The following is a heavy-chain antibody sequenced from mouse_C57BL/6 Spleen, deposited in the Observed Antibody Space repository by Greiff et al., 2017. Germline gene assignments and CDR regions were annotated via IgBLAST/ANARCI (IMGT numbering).Heavy chain of an antibody. J-gene: IGHJ1*03. CDR3: ARRPIYYGSSYWYFDV. Sequence: EVKLMESGPGLVKPSQSLSLTCSVTGYSITSGYYWNWIRQFPGNKLEWMGYISYDGSNNYNPSLKNRISITRDTSKNQFFLKLNSVTTEDTATYYCARRPIYYGSSYWYFDVWGTGTTVTVSS. V-gene: IGHV3-6*01. CDR2: ISYDGSN. D-gene: IGHD1-1*01. CDR1: GYSITSGYY.